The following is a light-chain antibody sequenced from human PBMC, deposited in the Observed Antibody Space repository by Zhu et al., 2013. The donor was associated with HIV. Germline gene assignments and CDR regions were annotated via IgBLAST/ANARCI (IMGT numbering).Light chain of an antibody. V-gene: IGKV4-1*01. Sequence: DIVMTQSPDSLAVSLGERATINCKSSQSVLYSSNNKNYLAWYQQNPGQPPNLLIYWASTRESGVPDRFSGSGSGTDFTLTISSLQAEDVAVYYCQQYYTTPSWTFGQGTRVEI. CDR3: QQYYTTPSWT. CDR1: QSVLYSSNNKNY. J-gene: IGKJ1*01. CDR2: WAS.